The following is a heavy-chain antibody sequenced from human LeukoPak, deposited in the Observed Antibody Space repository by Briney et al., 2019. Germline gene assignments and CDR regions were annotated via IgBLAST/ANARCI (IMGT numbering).Heavy chain of an antibody. Sequence: SETLSLTCTVSGASISSYYWSWIRQPPGKGLEWLGYIYTSGSINYNPSLESRVTISLDTSRKHFSLKLSSVTAADTAVYYCASSYDYAVGGFDFWGQGILVTVSS. V-gene: IGHV4-4*09. CDR1: GASISSYY. CDR3: ASSYDYAVGGFDF. J-gene: IGHJ4*02. CDR2: IYTSGSI. D-gene: IGHD4-17*01.